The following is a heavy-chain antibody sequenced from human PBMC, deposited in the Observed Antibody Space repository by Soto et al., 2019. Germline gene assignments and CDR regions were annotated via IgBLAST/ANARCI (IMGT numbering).Heavy chain of an antibody. CDR1: VYTFTSYG. CDR3: ARSGKTDCSGGSCYIGY. CDR2: ISAYNGNT. J-gene: IGHJ4*02. V-gene: IGHV1-18*01. D-gene: IGHD2-15*01. Sequence: QVQLVQSGAEVKKPGASVKVSCKASVYTFTSYGISWVRQAPGQGLEWMGWISAYNGNTNYAQKLQGRVTMTTDTTTSTAYMELRSLRSDDTAVYCCARSGKTDCSGGSCYIGYWGQGTLVTVSS.